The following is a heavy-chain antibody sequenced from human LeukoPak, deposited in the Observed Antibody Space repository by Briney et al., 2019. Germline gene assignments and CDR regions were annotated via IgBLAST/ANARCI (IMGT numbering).Heavy chain of an antibody. V-gene: IGHV3-30-3*01. CDR1: GFTFSSYA. J-gene: IGHJ4*02. CDR3: ARDHSSGWAFDY. D-gene: IGHD6-19*01. Sequence: GGSLRLFCAASGFTFSSYAMHWVRQAPGKGLEWVAVISYDGSNKYYADSVKGRFTISRDNSKNTLYLQMNSLRAEDTAVYYCARDHSSGWAFDYWGQGTLVTVSS. CDR2: ISYDGSNK.